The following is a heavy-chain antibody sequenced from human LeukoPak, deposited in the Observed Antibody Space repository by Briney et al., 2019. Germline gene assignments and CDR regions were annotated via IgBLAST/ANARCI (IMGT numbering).Heavy chain of an antibody. V-gene: IGHV1-46*01. J-gene: IGHJ4*02. CDR2: INPSGGRT. Sequence: ASVKVSCKASGYTFTSYYMHWVRQAPGQGLEWMGIINPSGGRTSYAQKFQGSVTITRDTSTTTVYMQLSSLRSEDTAVYYCARPYDSSGYYSQWGQGTLVTVSS. CDR3: ARPYDSSGYYSQ. CDR1: GYTFTSYY. D-gene: IGHD3-22*01.